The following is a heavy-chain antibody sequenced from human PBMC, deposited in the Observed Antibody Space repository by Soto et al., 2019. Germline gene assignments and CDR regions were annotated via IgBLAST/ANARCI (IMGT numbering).Heavy chain of an antibody. CDR1: GFTLTRYS. J-gene: IGHJ4*02. Sequence: LRLPCQASGFTLTRYSVNWVLQAPGKGLEWVSSISSTTNYIYYGDSMKGRFTISRDNAKNSLYLEMNSLRAEDTAVYYCARESEDLTSNFDYWGQGTLVTVSS. CDR3: ARESEDLTSNFDY. V-gene: IGHV3-21*06. CDR2: ISSTTNYI.